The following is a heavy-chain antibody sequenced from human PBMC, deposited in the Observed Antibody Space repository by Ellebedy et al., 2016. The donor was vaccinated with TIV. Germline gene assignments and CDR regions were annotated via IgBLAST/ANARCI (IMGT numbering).Heavy chain of an antibody. J-gene: IGHJ1*01. CDR1: GFTFSHAW. CDR2: IKSRYDAGTT. V-gene: IGHV3-15*07. D-gene: IGHD3-10*01. Sequence: GESLKISCAASGFTFSHAWMNLVRQAPGKGLEWVGRIKSRYDAGTTDYGAVVKGRFTISRDDSKNTVYLQMNSLKADDTAVYYCTTDYYGSESLDRGAEHWGQGTLVTVSS. CDR3: TTDYYGSESLDRGAEH.